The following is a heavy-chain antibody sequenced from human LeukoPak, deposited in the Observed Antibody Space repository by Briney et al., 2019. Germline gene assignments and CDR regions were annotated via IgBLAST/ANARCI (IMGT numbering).Heavy chain of an antibody. J-gene: IGHJ4*02. D-gene: IGHD6-19*01. CDR3: ARYSSGTPADY. CDR2: INPSDGTT. CDR1: GYTITSYY. V-gene: IGHV1-46*01. Sequence: GASVKASYKASGYTITSYYIHWVRQAPGQGLEWMGVINPSDGTTSYAQKFQGRVTMTRDTSTSTVYMELSSLRSEDTAVYYCARYSSGTPADYWGQGTLVTVSS.